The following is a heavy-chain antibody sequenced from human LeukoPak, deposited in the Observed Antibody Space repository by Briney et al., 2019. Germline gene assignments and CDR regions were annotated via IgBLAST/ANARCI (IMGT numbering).Heavy chain of an antibody. CDR2: IYSGGTT. Sequence: GGSLRLSCAASGFTVSTNYMSWVRQAPGKGLEWVSIIYSGGTTYYADSVKGRFTISRDNSKNTLDLQMNSLRAEDTAVYYCARHSAIRHFGTWGTWGQGTLVTVSS. CDR3: ARHSAIRHFGTWGT. D-gene: IGHD3-9*01. V-gene: IGHV3-66*02. J-gene: IGHJ5*02. CDR1: GFTVSTNY.